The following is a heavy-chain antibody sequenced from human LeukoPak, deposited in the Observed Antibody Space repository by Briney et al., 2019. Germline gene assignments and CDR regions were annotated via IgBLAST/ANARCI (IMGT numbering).Heavy chain of an antibody. CDR1: GGSISSYY. CDR2: IYYSGST. CDR3: ARGVYDFWSGYPGPNNWFDP. J-gene: IGHJ5*02. V-gene: IGHV4-59*01. D-gene: IGHD3-3*01. Sequence: PSETLSLTCTVSGGSISSYYWSWIRQPPGKGLEWIGYIYYSGSTNYNPSLKSRVTISVDTSKNQFSLKLSSVTAADTAVYYCARGVYDFWSGYPGPNNWFDPWGQGTLVTVSS.